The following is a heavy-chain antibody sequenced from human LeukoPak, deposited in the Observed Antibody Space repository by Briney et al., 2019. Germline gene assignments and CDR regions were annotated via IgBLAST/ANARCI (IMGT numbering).Heavy chain of an antibody. CDR3: ARDIGGMAAEYYFDY. CDR1: GFTFGDHY. V-gene: IGHV3-11*01. CDR2: TSSSGAII. Sequence: GGSLRLSCAASGFTFGDHYMSWIRQAPGKGLEWVSSTSSSGAIIYYADSVKGRFTTSRDNAKNSLYLEMSSLRVGDTAVYYCARDIGGMAAEYYFDYWGQGILVTVSS. D-gene: IGHD5-24*01. J-gene: IGHJ4*02.